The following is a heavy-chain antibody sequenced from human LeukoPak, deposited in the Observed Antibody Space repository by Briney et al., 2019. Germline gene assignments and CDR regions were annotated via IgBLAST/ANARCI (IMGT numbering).Heavy chain of an antibody. D-gene: IGHD6-13*01. V-gene: IGHV1-69*04. CDR3: ARGKGYSSSWYYY. CDR2: IIPILGIA. CDR1: GGTFSSYA. J-gene: IGHJ4*02. Sequence: ASVKVSCKASGGTFSSYAISWVRQAPGQGLERMGRIIPILGIANYAQKFQGRVTITADKSTSTAYMELSSLRSEDTAVYYCARGKGYSSSWYYYWGQGTLVTVSS.